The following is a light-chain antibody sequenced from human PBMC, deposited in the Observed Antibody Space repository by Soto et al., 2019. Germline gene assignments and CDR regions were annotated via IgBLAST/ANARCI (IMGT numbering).Light chain of an antibody. CDR2: AAS. Sequence: DIQMTQSPSSLSASVGDRVTITCRASQSIDTYLNWYQQKPGKAPKLLIYAASSLKSGVPSRFSGSGSGTDSTLTISSLQPEDFATYYCQQYHSYPITFGQGTRLE. CDR3: QQYHSYPIT. CDR1: QSIDTY. J-gene: IGKJ5*01. V-gene: IGKV1-39*01.